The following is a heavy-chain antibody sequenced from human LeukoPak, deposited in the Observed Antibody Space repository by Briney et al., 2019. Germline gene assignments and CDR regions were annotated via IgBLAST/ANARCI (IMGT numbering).Heavy chain of an antibody. Sequence: ASVKVSCKASGYTFTSYYMHWVRQAPGQGLEWMGTINPSGGSTSYAQKFQGRVTMTRDTSTSTVYMELSSLRSEDTAVYYCATGIYYYDSSGYSDAFDIWGQGTMVTVSS. CDR3: ATGIYYYDSSGYSDAFDI. D-gene: IGHD3-22*01. CDR2: INPSGGST. CDR1: GYTFTSYY. J-gene: IGHJ3*02. V-gene: IGHV1-46*01.